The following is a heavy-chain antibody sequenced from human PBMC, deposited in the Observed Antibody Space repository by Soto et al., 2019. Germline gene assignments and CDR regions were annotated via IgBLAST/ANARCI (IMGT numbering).Heavy chain of an antibody. V-gene: IGHV1-69*06. J-gene: IGHJ4*02. Sequence: SVKVSCKASGGTFSSYAISWVRQAPGQGLEWMGGIIPIFGTANYAQKFQGRVTITADKSTSTAYMELSSLRSEDTAVYYCARDHNYYDSSGYYPDWGQGTLVTVSS. D-gene: IGHD3-22*01. CDR2: IIPIFGTA. CDR1: GGTFSSYA. CDR3: ARDHNYYDSSGYYPD.